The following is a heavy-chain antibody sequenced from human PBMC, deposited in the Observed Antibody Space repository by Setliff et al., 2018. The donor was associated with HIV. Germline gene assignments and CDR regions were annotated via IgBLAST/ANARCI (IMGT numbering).Heavy chain of an antibody. D-gene: IGHD3-3*01. CDR2: IDPRRGCT. V-gene: IGHV1-2*02. Sequence: GASVKVSCKASGYTFTDFHMHWVRQAPGQGLEWMGAIDPRRGCTEYAQKFQGTVTMTRDTSISTAYMELSGLKSDDTALYYCARDVGVPGRGNALDYWGQGALVTVSS. CDR1: GYTFTDFH. J-gene: IGHJ4*02. CDR3: ARDVGVPGRGNALDY.